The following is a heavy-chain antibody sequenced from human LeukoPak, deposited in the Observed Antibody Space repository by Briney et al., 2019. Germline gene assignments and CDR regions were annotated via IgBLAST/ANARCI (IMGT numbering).Heavy chain of an antibody. CDR1: GGSITSSSYY. Sequence: SETPSLPCTASGGSITSSSYYWGWIRQPPAKRLEWTGSIYYSGSTYYNPSLESRVTISVDTSKNQFSLKLSSVTAADTAVFCWPRPAYDISDAFDIWGQGTMVTVSS. J-gene: IGHJ3*02. CDR3: PRPAYDISDAFDI. D-gene: IGHD3-9*01. CDR2: IYYSGST. V-gene: IGHV4-39*01.